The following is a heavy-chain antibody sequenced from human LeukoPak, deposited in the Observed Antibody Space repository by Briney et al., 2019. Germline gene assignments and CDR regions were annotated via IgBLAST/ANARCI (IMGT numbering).Heavy chain of an antibody. D-gene: IGHD6-13*01. CDR2: ISYDGSNK. J-gene: IGHJ3*02. Sequence: GGSLRLSCAASGFTFSSYGMHWVRQAPGKGLEWVAVISYDGSNKYYADSVKGRFTISRDNSKNTLYLQMNSLRAEGTAVYYCAKDLKPYSSSWYRTHAFDIWGQGTMVTVSS. CDR1: GFTFSSYG. V-gene: IGHV3-30*18. CDR3: AKDLKPYSSSWYRTHAFDI.